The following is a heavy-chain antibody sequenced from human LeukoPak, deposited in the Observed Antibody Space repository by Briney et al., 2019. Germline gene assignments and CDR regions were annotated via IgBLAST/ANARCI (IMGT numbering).Heavy chain of an antibody. Sequence: GGSLRLSCATSGLTFSNSGMSWVRQAPGKGLEWVSSIGGSNTNTYYADSVKGRFTISRDNSKSTVSLQMSSLRAEDTAVYYCAAQFKKGHWGQETLVTVS. V-gene: IGHV3-23*01. J-gene: IGHJ4*02. CDR1: GLTFSNSG. CDR2: IGGSNTNT. CDR3: AAQFKKGH.